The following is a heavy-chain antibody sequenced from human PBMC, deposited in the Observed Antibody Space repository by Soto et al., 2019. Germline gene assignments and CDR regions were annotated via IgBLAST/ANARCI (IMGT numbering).Heavy chain of an antibody. Sequence: GGSLRLSCAASGFTFSSYSMNWVRQAPGKGLEWVSSISSSSSYIYYADSVKGRFTISRDNAKNSLYLQMNSLRAEDTAVYYCARDTGQGLVGATGYWGQGTLVTVSS. J-gene: IGHJ4*02. CDR1: GFTFSSYS. CDR3: ARDTGQGLVGATGY. V-gene: IGHV3-21*01. D-gene: IGHD1-26*01. CDR2: ISSSSSYI.